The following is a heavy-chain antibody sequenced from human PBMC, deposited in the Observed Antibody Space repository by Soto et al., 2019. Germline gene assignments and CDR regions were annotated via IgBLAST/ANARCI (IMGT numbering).Heavy chain of an antibody. D-gene: IGHD5-12*01. Sequence: GGSLRLSCAASGFTFSSYSMNWVRQAPGKGLEWVSSISSSSSYIYYADSVKGRFTISRDNAKNSLYLQMNSLRAEDTAVYHCARVAYSGYDFRGFDYWGQGTLVTVSS. J-gene: IGHJ4*02. CDR3: ARVAYSGYDFRGFDY. V-gene: IGHV3-21*01. CDR2: ISSSSSYI. CDR1: GFTFSSYS.